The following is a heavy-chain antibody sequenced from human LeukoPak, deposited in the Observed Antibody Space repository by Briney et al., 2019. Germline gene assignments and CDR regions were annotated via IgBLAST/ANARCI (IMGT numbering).Heavy chain of an antibody. CDR3: ARDPMGYGDYGFDY. CDR1: GFTFSDYY. Sequence: GGSLRLSCAASGFTFSDYYMSWIRQAPGKGLEWVSYISSSSSCTNYADSVKGRFTISRDNAKNSLYLQMNSLRAEDTAVYYCARDPMGYGDYGFDYWGQGTLVTVSS. CDR2: ISSSSSCT. J-gene: IGHJ4*02. V-gene: IGHV3-11*06. D-gene: IGHD4-17*01.